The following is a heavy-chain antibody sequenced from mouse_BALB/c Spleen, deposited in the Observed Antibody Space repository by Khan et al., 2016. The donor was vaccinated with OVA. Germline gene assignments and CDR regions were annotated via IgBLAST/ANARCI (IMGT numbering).Heavy chain of an antibody. D-gene: IGHD2-12*01. CDR3: APVGSYYVSFAY. CDR1: GYTFTSYV. V-gene: IGHV1S136*01. Sequence: VQLKESGPELVKPGASVKMSCKASGYTFTSYVMHWVKQKPGQGLEWIGYIYPFNGDTLYNEKFKDKATLTSDISSSTANMELSSLTSEDSAVYICAPVGSYYVSFAYWGQGTLVTVSA. CDR2: IYPFNGDT. J-gene: IGHJ3*01.